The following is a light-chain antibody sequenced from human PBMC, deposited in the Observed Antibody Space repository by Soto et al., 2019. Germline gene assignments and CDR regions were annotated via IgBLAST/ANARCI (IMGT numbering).Light chain of an antibody. V-gene: IGKV3-20*01. CDR3: HQFGSSPPAFT. CDR2: GAS. CDR1: QSVSTRY. J-gene: IGKJ2*01. Sequence: ESMLTQSPGTLSLSPGERPTLSSRASQSVSTRYLAWYQQKPGQAPRLLIYGASIRATGIPDRFSGSGSGTDFTLTISRLEPEDFAVYYCHQFGSSPPAFTFGQGTKLEI.